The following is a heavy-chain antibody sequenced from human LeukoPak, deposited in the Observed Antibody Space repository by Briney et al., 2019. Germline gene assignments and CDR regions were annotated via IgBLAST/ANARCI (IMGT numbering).Heavy chain of an antibody. V-gene: IGHV4-34*01. CDR2: INHSGST. J-gene: IGHJ4*02. CDR1: GGSFSGYY. CDR3: ASQPGGFDY. D-gene: IGHD1-14*01. Sequence: SETLSVTCAVYGGSFSGYYWSWIRQPPGKGLEWIGEINHSGSTNYNPSLKSRVTISVDTSKNQFSLKLSSVTAADTAVYYCASQPGGFDYWGQGTLVTVSS.